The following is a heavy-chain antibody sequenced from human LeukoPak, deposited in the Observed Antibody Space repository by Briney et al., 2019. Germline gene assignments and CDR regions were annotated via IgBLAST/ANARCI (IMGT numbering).Heavy chain of an antibody. CDR2: IYYSGST. J-gene: IGHJ4*02. D-gene: IGHD6-13*01. Sequence: SETLSLTCTVSGVSISSGGYYWSWIRLHPGKGLVWIGYIYYSGSTYYNPSLKSRVTISVDTSKNQFSLKLSSVTAADTAVYYCARASAAGTHLDYWGQGTLVTVSS. V-gene: IGHV4-31*03. CDR3: ARASAAGTHLDY. CDR1: GVSISSGGYY.